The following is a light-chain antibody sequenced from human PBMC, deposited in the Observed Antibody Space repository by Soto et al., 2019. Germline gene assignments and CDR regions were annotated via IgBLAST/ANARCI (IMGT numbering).Light chain of an antibody. J-gene: IGKJ5*01. Sequence: EILMTQSPATLSVSRGERATLSCRVCQMVRILLAWYQQTPGQAPRLLIHGATTRATGIPARFSGSASGTEFTLTIRSLQPEDFPIYYCKQGTNWPPITFGQGTRLEI. CDR2: GAT. V-gene: IGKV3-15*01. CDR1: QMVRIL. CDR3: KQGTNWPPIT.